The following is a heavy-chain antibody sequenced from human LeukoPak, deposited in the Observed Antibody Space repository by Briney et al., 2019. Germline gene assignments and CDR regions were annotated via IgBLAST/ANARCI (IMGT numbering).Heavy chain of an antibody. V-gene: IGHV3-23*01. CDR3: AKDRPSSPGAY. CDR1: GCTFSKSA. J-gene: IGHJ4*02. CDR2: ISGSGGST. Sequence: GGSLRLSCAVSGCTFSKSAMSWARQAPGKGLEWVSGISGSGGSTYYAESVKGRFTISRDNSKNTLYLQMTSLRAEDTAVYCCAKDRPSSPGAYWGQGTLVTVSS. D-gene: IGHD6-6*01.